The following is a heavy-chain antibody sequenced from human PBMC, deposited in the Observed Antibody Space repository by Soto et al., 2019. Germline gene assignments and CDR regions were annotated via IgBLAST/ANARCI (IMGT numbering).Heavy chain of an antibody. CDR2: IWYDGSNK. D-gene: IGHD5-18*01. Sequence: PGWSLRLSCAASGSTFSSYGMHLVRQAPGKGLEWVAVIWYDGSNKYYADSVKGRFTISRDNSKNTLYLQMNSLGAEDTAVYYCARSDTDMAIDYWGEGTLVTVS. CDR3: ARSDTDMAIDY. CDR1: GSTFSSYG. J-gene: IGHJ4*02. V-gene: IGHV3-33*01.